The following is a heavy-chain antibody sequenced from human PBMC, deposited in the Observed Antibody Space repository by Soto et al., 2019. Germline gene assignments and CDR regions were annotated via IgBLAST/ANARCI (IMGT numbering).Heavy chain of an antibody. CDR2: IYHTVNT. CDR3: ARLQYTVVTALDI. V-gene: IGHV4-59*11. Sequence: PSETLSLTCSVSGVSIGSRFWSWIRQAPGKGPELVGYIYHTVNTNYNPALKSRVTISMDTSKNQLSLQLSSVTAADTAVYYCARLQYTVVTALDIWGQGTMVTVS. D-gene: IGHD2-15*01. J-gene: IGHJ3*02. CDR1: GVSIGSRF.